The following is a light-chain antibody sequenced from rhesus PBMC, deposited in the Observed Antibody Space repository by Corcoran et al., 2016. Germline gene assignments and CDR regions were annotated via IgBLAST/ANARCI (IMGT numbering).Light chain of an antibody. Sequence: DIQLTQSPSSLSASVGDRVTITCRASQGISSYLAWYQQKSGKAPKILIYDASNLQSGVPSRFSGSGTGTEFTLTISSLQPEDFATYVCQQRNRYPFTFGPGTKLDIK. J-gene: IGKJ3*01. CDR3: QQRNRYPFT. V-gene: IGKV1-38*01. CDR2: DAS. CDR1: QGISSY.